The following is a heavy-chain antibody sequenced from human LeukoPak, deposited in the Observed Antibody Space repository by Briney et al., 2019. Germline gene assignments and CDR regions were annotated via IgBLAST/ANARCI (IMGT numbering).Heavy chain of an antibody. V-gene: IGHV1-8*03. CDR3: ATPPNWSGYWGSSGNDAFDI. D-gene: IGHD3-3*01. J-gene: IGHJ3*02. CDR2: MNPNSGDT. Sequence: ASVKVSCKASGYTFTTYHINWVRQATGQGLEWMGWMNPNSGDTGYAQKFQGRVTITRDTSITTAYMELSSLRSEDTAVYYCATPPNWSGYWGSSGNDAFDIWGQGTMVTVSS. CDR1: GYTFTTYH.